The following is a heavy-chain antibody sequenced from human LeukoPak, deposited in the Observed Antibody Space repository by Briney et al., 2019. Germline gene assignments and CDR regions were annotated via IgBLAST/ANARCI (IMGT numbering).Heavy chain of an antibody. D-gene: IGHD3-9*01. CDR1: GGSFSGYY. Sequence: PSETLSLTCAVYGGSFSGYYWSWIRQPPGKGLEWIGEINHSGSTNYNPSLKSRVTISVDTSKNQFSLKLSSVTAADTAVYYCARGGPPSILTGYYHYYYYMDVWGKGTTVTVSS. V-gene: IGHV4-34*01. J-gene: IGHJ6*03. CDR2: INHSGST. CDR3: ARGGPPSILTGYYHYYYYMDV.